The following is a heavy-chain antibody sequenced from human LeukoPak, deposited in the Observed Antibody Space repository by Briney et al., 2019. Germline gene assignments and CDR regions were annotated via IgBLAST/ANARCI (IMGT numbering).Heavy chain of an antibody. Sequence: GGSLRLSCAASGFRFSGYWMTWVRQAPGKGLECVATIKQDGGEKYYADSVRGRFTISRDNSKNTLYLQMNSLRAEDTAVYYCAKDLSAYCSSTSCPFDYWGQGTLVTVSS. J-gene: IGHJ4*02. V-gene: IGHV3-7*01. CDR3: AKDLSAYCSSTSCPFDY. D-gene: IGHD2-2*01. CDR2: IKQDGGEK. CDR1: GFRFSGYW.